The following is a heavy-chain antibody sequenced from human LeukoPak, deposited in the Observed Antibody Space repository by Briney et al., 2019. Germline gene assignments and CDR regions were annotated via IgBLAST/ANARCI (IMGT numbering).Heavy chain of an antibody. D-gene: IGHD1-26*01. CDR1: GGSISSSYYY. V-gene: IGHV4-61*05. CDR2: IYYSGST. Sequence: SETLSLTCTVSGGSISSSYYYWSWIRQPPGKGLEWIGYIYYSGSTNYNPSLKSRVTISVDTSKNQFSLKLSSVTAADTAVYYCARRSYSGSYNYWGQGTLVTVSS. CDR3: ARRSYSGSYNY. J-gene: IGHJ4*02.